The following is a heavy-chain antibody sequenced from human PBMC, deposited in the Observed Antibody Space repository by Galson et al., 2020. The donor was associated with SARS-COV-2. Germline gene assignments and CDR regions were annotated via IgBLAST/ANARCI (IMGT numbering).Heavy chain of an antibody. J-gene: IGHJ6*02. CDR2: IKQDGSEK. Sequence: GGSLRLSCAASGFTFSSYWMSWVRQAPGKGLEWVANIKQDGSEKYYVDSVKGRFTISRDNAKNSLYLQMNSLRAEDTAVYYCARDCYAAAGTRGNYYYYGMDVWGQGTTVTVSS. CDR3: ARDCYAAAGTRGNYYYYGMDV. D-gene: IGHD6-13*01. V-gene: IGHV3-7*03. CDR1: GFTFSSYW.